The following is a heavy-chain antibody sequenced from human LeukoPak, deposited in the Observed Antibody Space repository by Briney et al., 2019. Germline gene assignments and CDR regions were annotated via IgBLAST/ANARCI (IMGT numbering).Heavy chain of an antibody. CDR1: GFTFDDYA. CDR3: AKDKRQQLVLFDY. Sequence: GRSLRLSCAASGFTFDDYAMHWVRQAPGKGLEWVSGISWNSGSIGYADSVKGRFTISRDNAKNSLYLQMNSLRAEDTALYYCAKDKRQQLVLFDYWGQGTLVTVSS. V-gene: IGHV3-9*01. D-gene: IGHD6-13*01. J-gene: IGHJ4*02. CDR2: ISWNSGSI.